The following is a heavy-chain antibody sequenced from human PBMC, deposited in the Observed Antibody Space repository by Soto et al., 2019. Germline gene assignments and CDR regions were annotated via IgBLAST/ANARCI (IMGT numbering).Heavy chain of an antibody. CDR3: AVITIFGVVITGYYMDV. V-gene: IGHV3-21*01. D-gene: IGHD3-3*01. CDR2: ISSSSSYI. J-gene: IGHJ6*03. Sequence: GGSLRLSCAASGFTFSSYSMNWVRQAPGKGLEWVSSISSSSSYIYYADSVKGRFTISRDNAKNSLYLQMNSLRAEDTAVYYCAVITIFGVVITGYYMDVWGKGTTVTVSS. CDR1: GFTFSSYS.